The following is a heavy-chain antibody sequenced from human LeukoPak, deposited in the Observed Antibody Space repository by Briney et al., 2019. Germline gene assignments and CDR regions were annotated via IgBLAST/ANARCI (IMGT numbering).Heavy chain of an antibody. D-gene: IGHD2-2*02. CDR3: ARGGGYCSSTSCYILAPNWFDP. J-gene: IGHJ5*02. CDR1: GGSISSYY. Sequence: PSETLSLTCTVCGGSISSYYWSWIRQPPGKGLEWIGYIYYSGSTNYNPSLKSRVTISVDTSKNQFSLKLSSVTAADTAVYYCARGGGYCSSTSCYILAPNWFDPWGQGTLVTVSS. V-gene: IGHV4-59*08. CDR2: IYYSGST.